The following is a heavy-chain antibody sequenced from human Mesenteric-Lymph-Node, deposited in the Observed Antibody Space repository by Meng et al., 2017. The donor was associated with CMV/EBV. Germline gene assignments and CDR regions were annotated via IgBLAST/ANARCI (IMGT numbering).Heavy chain of an antibody. CDR3: AKDLRGTYSSGWGNIDY. Sequence: SCAASGFTFSSYAMHWVRQAPGKGLEWVAVIYSDGSSRYYADSLKGRFTISRDNSKNTLYLQMNSLRADDTAVYYCAKDLRGTYSSGWGNIDYWGQGTLVTVSS. CDR1: GFTFSSYA. V-gene: IGHV3-23*03. D-gene: IGHD6-19*01. CDR2: IYSDGSSR. J-gene: IGHJ4*02.